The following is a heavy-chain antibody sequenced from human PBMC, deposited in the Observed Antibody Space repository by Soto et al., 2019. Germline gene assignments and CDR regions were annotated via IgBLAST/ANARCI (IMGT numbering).Heavy chain of an antibody. V-gene: IGHV4-4*02. CDR1: GGSISSSNW. J-gene: IGHJ4*02. CDR3: ARLYYYDSSGYSYYFDY. D-gene: IGHD3-22*01. Sequence: KPSETLSLTCAVSGGSISSSNWWSWVRQPPGKGLEWIGEIYHSGSTNYNPSLKSRVTISVDKSKNQFSLKLSSVTAADTAVYYCARLYYYDSSGYSYYFDYWGQGTLVTVSS. CDR2: IYHSGST.